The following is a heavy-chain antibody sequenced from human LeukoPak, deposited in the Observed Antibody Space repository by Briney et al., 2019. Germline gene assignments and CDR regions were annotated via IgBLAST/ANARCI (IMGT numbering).Heavy chain of an antibody. D-gene: IGHD3-3*01. CDR3: ARGSLNFGYYFDY. CDR1: GFTVSSDY. CDR2: IYSGGST. V-gene: IGHV3-53*04. Sequence: GGSLRLSCAAFGFTVSSDYMSWVRQAPGKGLEWVSVIYSGGSTYYADSVKCRFTISRHNSKNTVYFQMNSLRAEDTAMYYCARGSLNFGYYFDYWGQGTLVTVSS. J-gene: IGHJ4*02.